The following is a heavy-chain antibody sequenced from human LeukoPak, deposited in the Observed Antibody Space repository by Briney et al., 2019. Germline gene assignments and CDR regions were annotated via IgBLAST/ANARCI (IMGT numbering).Heavy chain of an antibody. Sequence: SETLSLTCAVYGGSFSGYYWSWIRQPPGKGLEWIGEINHSGSTNYNPSLKSRVTISVDTSKNQLSLKLSSVTAADTAVYYCARERRPRYSSGWYFGYWGQGTLVTVSS. J-gene: IGHJ4*02. CDR2: INHSGST. CDR1: GGSFSGYY. V-gene: IGHV4-34*01. CDR3: ARERRPRYSSGWYFGY. D-gene: IGHD6-19*01.